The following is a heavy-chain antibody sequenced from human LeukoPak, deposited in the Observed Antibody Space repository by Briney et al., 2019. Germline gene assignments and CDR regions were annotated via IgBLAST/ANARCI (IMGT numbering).Heavy chain of an antibody. D-gene: IGHD3-3*02. CDR3: ARGRFLLAY. Sequence: SETLSLTCTVSGGSITSYYWSWIRQPPGKGLEWIGDIYYSGSTNYNPSLKSRVTISVDTSKNRFSLKLSSVTAADTAVYYCARGRFLLAYWGRGTLVTVSS. CDR1: GGSITSYY. CDR2: IYYSGST. V-gene: IGHV4-59*01. J-gene: IGHJ4*02.